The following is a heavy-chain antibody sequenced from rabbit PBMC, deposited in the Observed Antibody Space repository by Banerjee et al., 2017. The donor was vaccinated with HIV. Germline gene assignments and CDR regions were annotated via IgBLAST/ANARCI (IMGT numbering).Heavy chain of an antibody. J-gene: IGHJ4*01. CDR3: ARTYGGSDYWGL. CDR1: GFSFSSYYM. V-gene: IGHV1S45*01. D-gene: IGHD8-1*01. Sequence: QQQLVESGGGLVQPEGSLTLTCTASGFSFSSYYMSWVRQAPGKGLELIACIYTGGSGSTYYASWAKGRFTISKTSSTTVTLQMTSLTAADTATYFCARTYGGSDYWGLWGQGTLVTVS. CDR2: IYTGGSGST.